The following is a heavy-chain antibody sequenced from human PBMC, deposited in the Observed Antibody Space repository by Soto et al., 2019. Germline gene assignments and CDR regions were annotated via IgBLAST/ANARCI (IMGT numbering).Heavy chain of an antibody. CDR1: GFTFSDYY. Sequence: RLSCAASGFTFSDYYMSWIRQAPGKGLEWVSYISSSSSYTNYADSVKGRFTISRDNAKNSLYLQMNSLRAEDTAVYYCARGNGRLYYDFWSGYYAPQDVYGMDVWGQGTTVTVSS. J-gene: IGHJ6*02. V-gene: IGHV3-11*06. D-gene: IGHD3-3*01. CDR3: ARGNGRLYYDFWSGYYAPQDVYGMDV. CDR2: ISSSSSYT.